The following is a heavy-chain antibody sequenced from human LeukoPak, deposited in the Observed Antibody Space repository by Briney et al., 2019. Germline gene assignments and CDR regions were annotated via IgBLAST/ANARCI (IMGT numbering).Heavy chain of an antibody. D-gene: IGHD6-13*01. CDR1: GYSISSGYY. J-gene: IGHJ5*02. V-gene: IGHV4-38-2*02. Sequence: SETLSLTCTVSGYSISSGYYWGWIRPSPGKGLEWIGSIYNSGSTYYNPSLKSRVTISIDTSKNQFSLKLSSVTAADTAVYYCAREYRSSWYLNWFDPWGQGTLVTVSS. CDR3: AREYRSSWYLNWFDP. CDR2: IYNSGST.